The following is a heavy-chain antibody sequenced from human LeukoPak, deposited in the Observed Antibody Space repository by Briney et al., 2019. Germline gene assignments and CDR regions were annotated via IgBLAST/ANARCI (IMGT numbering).Heavy chain of an antibody. V-gene: IGHV4-34*01. CDR3: ARSWNYGSGSLSY. D-gene: IGHD3-10*01. J-gene: IGHJ4*02. CDR1: GGSFSGYY. Sequence: SETLSLTCAVYGGSFSGYYWSWIRQPPGKGLEWIGEINRSGSTNYNPSLKSRVTISVDTSKNQFSLKLSSVTAADTAVYYCARSWNYGSGSLSYWGQGTLVTVSS. CDR2: INRSGST.